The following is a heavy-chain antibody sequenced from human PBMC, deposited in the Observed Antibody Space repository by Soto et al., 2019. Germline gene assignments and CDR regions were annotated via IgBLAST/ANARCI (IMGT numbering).Heavy chain of an antibody. CDR3: ARRYSIFGYYYGMDV. Sequence: GGSLRLSCAASGFTFSSYSMNWVRQAPGKGLEWVSSSSSSSSYIYYADSVKGRFTISRDNAKNSLYLQMNSLRAEDTAVYYCARRYSIFGYYYGMDVWGQGTTVTVSS. D-gene: IGHD3-9*01. V-gene: IGHV3-21*01. CDR2: SSSSSSYI. CDR1: GFTFSSYS. J-gene: IGHJ6*02.